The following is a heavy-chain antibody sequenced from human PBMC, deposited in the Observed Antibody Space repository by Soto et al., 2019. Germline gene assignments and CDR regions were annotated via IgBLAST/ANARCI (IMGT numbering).Heavy chain of an antibody. CDR3: ARDPGRDSPIDY. D-gene: IGHD3-22*01. CDR2: IWHDGGEK. Sequence: QVQLVESGGGVVQPGRSLRLSCTASGFTLSDYGMHWVRQAPGKGLEWVAVIWHDGGEKYYADSVTGRFTISRDNSKNTVHLQIDSLGMKDTALYYCARDPGRDSPIDYWGQGTLVTVSS. V-gene: IGHV3-33*01. J-gene: IGHJ4*02. CDR1: GFTLSDYG.